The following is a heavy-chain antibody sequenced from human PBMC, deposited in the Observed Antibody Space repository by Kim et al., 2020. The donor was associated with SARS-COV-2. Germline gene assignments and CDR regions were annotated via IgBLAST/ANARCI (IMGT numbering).Heavy chain of an antibody. Sequence: SETLSLTCAVYGGSFSGYYWSWIRQPPGKGLEWIGEINHSGSTNYNPSLKSRVTISVDTSKNQFSLKLSSVTAADTAVYYCARGRYERVRGGPFDYWGQG. V-gene: IGHV4-34*01. D-gene: IGHD3-10*01. CDR3: ARGRYERVRGGPFDY. J-gene: IGHJ4*02. CDR2: INHSGST. CDR1: GGSFSGYY.